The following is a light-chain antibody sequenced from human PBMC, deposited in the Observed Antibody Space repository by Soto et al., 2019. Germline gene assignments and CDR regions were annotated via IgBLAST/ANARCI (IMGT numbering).Light chain of an antibody. V-gene: IGKV1-5*03. CDR1: QRITNW. CDR2: KAS. J-gene: IGKJ2*01. CDR3: QQYNSYPYT. Sequence: DIQMTQSPSTLSASIGDRVTITCRASQRITNWLVWYQQKPGKAPKLLIYKASSLESGVSSRFSGSGSGTEFTLTISSLQHDDVATYYYQQYNSYPYTFGQGTQLAIQ.